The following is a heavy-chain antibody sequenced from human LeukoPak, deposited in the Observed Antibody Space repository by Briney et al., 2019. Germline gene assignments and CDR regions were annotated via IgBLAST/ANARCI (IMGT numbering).Heavy chain of an antibody. CDR2: IIPIFGTA. Sequence: GASVKVSCKASGYTFTSYDINWVRQAPGQGLEWMGGIIPIFGTANYAQKFQGRVTITADESTSTAYMELSSLTSEDTAVYYCARASPGYSSSSDHDAFDIWGQGTMVTXSS. CDR1: GYTFTSYD. D-gene: IGHD6-6*01. J-gene: IGHJ3*02. CDR3: ARASPGYSSSSDHDAFDI. V-gene: IGHV1-69*13.